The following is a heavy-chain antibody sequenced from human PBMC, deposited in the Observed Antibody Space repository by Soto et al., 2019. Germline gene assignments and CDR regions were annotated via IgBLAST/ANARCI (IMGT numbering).Heavy chain of an antibody. CDR2: INAGNGNT. V-gene: IGHV1-3*01. CDR3: ARSIAARLYYFYGMDV. J-gene: IGHJ6*02. CDR1: GYTFITYA. Sequence: ASVKVSCKASGYTFITYAIYWVRQAPGQRLEWMGWINAGNGNTKYSQKSQGRVTITRDTSARTAYMELRSLQSEDTAVYYCARSIAARLYYFYGMDVWGQGTTVTVSS. D-gene: IGHD6-6*01.